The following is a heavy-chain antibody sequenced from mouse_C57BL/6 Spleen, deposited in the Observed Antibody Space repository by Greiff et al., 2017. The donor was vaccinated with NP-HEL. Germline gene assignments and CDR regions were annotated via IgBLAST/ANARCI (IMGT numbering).Heavy chain of an antibody. J-gene: IGHJ4*01. CDR3: AQDYLTTWDHYYAMDY. D-gene: IGHD2-12*01. CDR1: GYTFTSYW. Sequence: VQLQQPGAELVKPGASVKLSCKASGYTFTSYWMHWVKQRPGQGLEWIGMIHPNSGSTNYNEKFKSKATLTVDKSSSTAYMQLSSLTSEDSAVYYCAQDYLTTWDHYYAMDYWGQGTSVTVSS. V-gene: IGHV1-64*01. CDR2: IHPNSGST.